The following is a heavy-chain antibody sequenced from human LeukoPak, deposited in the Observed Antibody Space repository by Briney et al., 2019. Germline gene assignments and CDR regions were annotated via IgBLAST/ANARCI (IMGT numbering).Heavy chain of an antibody. CDR1: GFTFSSYA. Sequence: GGSLRPSCAASGFTFSSYAMSWVRQAPGKGLEWVSAISGSGGSTYYADSVKGRFTISRDNAKNSLYLQMNSLRAEDTAVYYCARTYSNLYGYWGQGTLVTVSS. V-gene: IGHV3-23*01. CDR3: ARTYSNLYGY. CDR2: ISGSGGST. J-gene: IGHJ4*02. D-gene: IGHD4-11*01.